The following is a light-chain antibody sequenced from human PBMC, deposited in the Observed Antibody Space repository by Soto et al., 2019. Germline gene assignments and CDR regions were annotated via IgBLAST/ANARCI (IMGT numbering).Light chain of an antibody. Sequence: QSALTQPASVSGSPGQSITISCTGTSSDVGSYDLVSWYQQRPGRAPRLMIFEVAKRPSGISTRFSGSKSGNTASLTISGLQAVDEAHYFCCSYTSTNTLVFGGGTKLTVL. CDR2: EVA. CDR3: CSYTSTNTLV. CDR1: SSDVGSYDL. V-gene: IGLV2-23*02. J-gene: IGLJ2*01.